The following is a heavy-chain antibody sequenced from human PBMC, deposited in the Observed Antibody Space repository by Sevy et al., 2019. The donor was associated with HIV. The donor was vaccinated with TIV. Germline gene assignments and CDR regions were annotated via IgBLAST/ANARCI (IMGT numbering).Heavy chain of an antibody. D-gene: IGHD6-19*01. CDR2: INPNSGGT. J-gene: IGHJ3*02. Sequence: ASVKVSCKASGYTFTGYYMHWVRQAPGQGLEWMGRINPNSGGTNYAQKFQGRVTMTSDTSISTAYMELSRLRSDDTAVYYCARANSGSGWYIDAFDIWGQGTMVTVSS. CDR3: ARANSGSGWYIDAFDI. V-gene: IGHV1-2*06. CDR1: GYTFTGYY.